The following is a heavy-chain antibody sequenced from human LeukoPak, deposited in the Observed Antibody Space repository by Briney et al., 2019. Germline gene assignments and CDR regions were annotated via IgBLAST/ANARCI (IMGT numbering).Heavy chain of an antibody. V-gene: IGHV4-61*05. D-gene: IGHD3-9*01. CDR2: IYYSGST. CDR1: GGSISSSSYY. CDR3: AKVTGYMIEDYFDY. Sequence: SETLSLTCTVSGGSISSSSYYWGWIRQPPGKGLEWIGYIYYSGSTNYNPSLKSRVTISVDTSKNQFSLKLSSVTAADTAVYYCAKVTGYMIEDYFDYWGQGTLVTVSS. J-gene: IGHJ4*02.